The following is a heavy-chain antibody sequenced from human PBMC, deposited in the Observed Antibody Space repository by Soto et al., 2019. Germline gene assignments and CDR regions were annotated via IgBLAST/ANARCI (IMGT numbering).Heavy chain of an antibody. D-gene: IGHD6-13*01. CDR2: INAGNGNT. Sequence: ASVKVSCKASGYTFTSYAMHWVRQAPGQRLEWMGWINAGNGNTKYSQKFQGRVTITRDTSASTAYMELSSLRSEDTAVYYCARVGFGQRLVLGGFAPRGQGTLVTVS. CDR3: ARVGFGQRLVLGGFAP. J-gene: IGHJ5*02. V-gene: IGHV1-3*01. CDR1: GYTFTSYA.